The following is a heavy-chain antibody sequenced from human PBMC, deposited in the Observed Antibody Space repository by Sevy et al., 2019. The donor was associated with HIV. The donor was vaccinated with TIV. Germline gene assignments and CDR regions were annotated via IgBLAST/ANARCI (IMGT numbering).Heavy chain of an antibody. CDR2: IIPSSGDT. V-gene: IGHV1-2*02. CDR3: TRSVYGSGTYLNDY. J-gene: IGHJ4*02. Sequence: ASLKVSCKASGYMFTGYYIHWVRLAPGRGLEWMGWIIPSSGDTNYGQRFLGRVTMTRDTSINIAYMELNSLTSDDTAVYYCTRSVYGSGTYLNDYWGQGTLVTVSS. CDR1: GYMFTGYY. D-gene: IGHD3-10*01.